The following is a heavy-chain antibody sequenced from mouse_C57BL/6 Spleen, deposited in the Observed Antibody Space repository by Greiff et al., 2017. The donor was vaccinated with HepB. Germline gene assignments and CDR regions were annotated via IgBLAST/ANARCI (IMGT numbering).Heavy chain of an antibody. CDR2: ISSGGSYT. Sequence: EVQLVESGGDLVKPGGSLKLSCAASGFTFSSYGMSWVRQTPDKRLEWVATISSGGSYTYYPDSVKGRFTISRDNAKNTLYLQMSSLKSEDTAMYYCARERDYYGSSYGGYWYFDVWGTGTTVTVSS. V-gene: IGHV5-6*01. D-gene: IGHD1-1*01. CDR3: ARERDYYGSSYGGYWYFDV. J-gene: IGHJ1*03. CDR1: GFTFSSYG.